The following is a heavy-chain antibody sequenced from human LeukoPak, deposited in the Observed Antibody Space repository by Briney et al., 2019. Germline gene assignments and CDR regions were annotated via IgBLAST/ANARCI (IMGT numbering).Heavy chain of an antibody. D-gene: IGHD3-3*01. CDR2: ISGSGGST. CDR3: AKFAEYYDFWGPFDY. Sequence: PGGSLRLSCAASGFTFSSYDMSWVRQAPGKGLEWVSAISGSGGSTYYADSVKGRFTISRDNSKNTLYLQMNSLRAEDTAVYYCAKFAEYYDFWGPFDYWGQGTLVTVSS. V-gene: IGHV3-23*01. CDR1: GFTFSSYD. J-gene: IGHJ4*02.